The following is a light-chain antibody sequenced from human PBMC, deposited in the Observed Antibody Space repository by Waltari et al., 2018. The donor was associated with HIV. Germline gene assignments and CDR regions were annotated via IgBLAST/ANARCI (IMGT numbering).Light chain of an antibody. Sequence: TQSPSASGAPGQRVTLTCSAVTSNIARDPLYLYQHVPGTAPKLLIFRGDQRPSGVPDRFSGSKSGASSSLAISGLQSDDEADYYCAAWTDIMSGWLFGGGTKLTVL. CDR3: AAWTDIMSGWL. CDR1: TSNIARDP. CDR2: RGD. J-gene: IGLJ3*02. V-gene: IGLV1-47*01.